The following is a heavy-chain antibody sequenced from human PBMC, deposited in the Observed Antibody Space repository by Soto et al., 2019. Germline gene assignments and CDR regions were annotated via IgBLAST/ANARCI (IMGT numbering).Heavy chain of an antibody. CDR3: AKQQQQLTYYYYRMDV. CDR2: ISYDGSNK. Sequence: GGSLRLSCAASGFTFSSYGMHWVRQAPGKGLEWVAVISYDGSNKYYADSVKGRFTISRDNSKNTLYLQMNSLRAEDTAVYYCAKQQQQLTYYYYRMDVWGQGTTVTVSS. CDR1: GFTFSSYG. J-gene: IGHJ6*02. V-gene: IGHV3-30*18. D-gene: IGHD6-13*01.